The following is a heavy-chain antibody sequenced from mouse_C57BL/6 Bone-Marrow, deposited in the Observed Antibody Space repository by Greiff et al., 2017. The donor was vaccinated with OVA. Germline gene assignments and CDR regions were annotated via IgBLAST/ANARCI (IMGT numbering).Heavy chain of an antibody. CDR2: IDPSDSYT. V-gene: IGHV1-59*01. CDR1: GYTFTSYW. D-gene: IGHD1-1*01. J-gene: IGHJ4*01. CDR3: ANYYGSSSDAMDY. Sequence: QVQLKQPGAELVRPGTSVKLSCKASGYTFTSYWMHWVKQRPGQGLEWIGVIDPSDSYTNYNQKFKGKATLTVDTSSSTAYMQLSSLTSEDSAVYYCANYYGSSSDAMDYWGQGTSVTVSS.